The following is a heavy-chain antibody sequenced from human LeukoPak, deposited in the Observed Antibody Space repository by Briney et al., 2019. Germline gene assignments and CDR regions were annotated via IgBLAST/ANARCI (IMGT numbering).Heavy chain of an antibody. CDR2: INPDSGGT. V-gene: IGHV1-2*02. CDR1: GYTFTDYY. D-gene: IGHD3-22*01. Sequence: GASVKVSCKASGYTFTDYYMHWVRQAPGQGFEWMGWINPDSGGTNYAQKFQGRVTMTRDTSISTAYMELTRLRSDDTAVYYCARGYYDSSAYYSADYWGQGTLVTVSS. CDR3: ARGYYDSSAYYSADY. J-gene: IGHJ4*02.